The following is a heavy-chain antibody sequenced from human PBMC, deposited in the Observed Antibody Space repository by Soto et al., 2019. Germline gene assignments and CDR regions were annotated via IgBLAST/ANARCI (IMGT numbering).Heavy chain of an antibody. J-gene: IGHJ4*02. V-gene: IGHV3-7*03. CDR1: GLTFSNFW. D-gene: IGHD4-4*01. Sequence: GCLILYSAASGLTFSNFWMTWIRQAPGKGLEWVANINQDGSEKFYVDSVKGRFTISRDSAKNTLYLQMISLRADDTAIYYCARPYSDWGQGTLVTVSS. CDR2: INQDGSEK. CDR3: ARPYSD.